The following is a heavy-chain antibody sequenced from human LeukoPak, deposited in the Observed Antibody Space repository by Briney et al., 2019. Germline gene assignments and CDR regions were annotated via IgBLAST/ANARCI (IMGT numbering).Heavy chain of an antibody. J-gene: IGHJ5*02. V-gene: IGHV4-59*08. Sequence: TSEALSLTCTVSGGSISSYHWSWFRQAPGKGLEWIGYIYDSGSTNFNPSLKSRVTISVDTSKNQFSLKLSSVTAADAAVYYCARSYSNVFDPWGQGTLVTVSS. D-gene: IGHD6-13*01. CDR1: GGSISSYH. CDR2: IYDSGST. CDR3: ARSYSNVFDP.